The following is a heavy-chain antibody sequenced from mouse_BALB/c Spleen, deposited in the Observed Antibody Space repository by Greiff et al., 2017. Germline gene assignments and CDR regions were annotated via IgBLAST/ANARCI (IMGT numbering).Heavy chain of an antibody. CDR2: IWSGGST. CDR1: GFSLTSYG. J-gene: IGHJ3*01. CDR3: ASPEITTAGGFAY. D-gene: IGHD1-2*01. Sequence: QVQLKESGPGLVQPSQSLSITCTVSGFSLTSYGVHWVRQSPGKGLEWLGVIWSGGSTDYNAAFISRLSISKDNSKSQVFFKMNSLQADDTAIYYCASPEITTAGGFAYWGQGTLVTVSA. V-gene: IGHV2-4-1*01.